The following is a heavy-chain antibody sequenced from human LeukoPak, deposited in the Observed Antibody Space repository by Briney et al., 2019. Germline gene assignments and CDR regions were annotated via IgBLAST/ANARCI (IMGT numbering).Heavy chain of an antibody. CDR3: ARGSELYFDY. J-gene: IGHJ4*02. V-gene: IGHV3-74*01. CDR2: IDSDGSST. Sequence: GGSLRLSCAASGFTFSSYWMHWVRQAPGKGLVWVSRIDSDGSSTSYADSVKGRFTISRDNAKDSLYLQMNSLRDEDTAVYYCARGSELYFDYWGQGTLVTVSS. D-gene: IGHD1-7*01. CDR1: GFTFSSYW.